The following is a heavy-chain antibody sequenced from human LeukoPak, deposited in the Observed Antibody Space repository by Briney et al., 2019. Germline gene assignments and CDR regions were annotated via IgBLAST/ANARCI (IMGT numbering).Heavy chain of an antibody. J-gene: IGHJ4*02. CDR3: ARDSGTDIVATTGQEY. Sequence: GGSLRLSCAASGFTFSSYSMNWVRQAPGKGLEWVSSISSSSSYIYYADSVKGRFTISRDNAKNSLYLQMNSLRAEDTAVYYCARDSGTDIVATTGQEYWGQGTLVTVSP. CDR1: GFTFSSYS. D-gene: IGHD5-12*01. V-gene: IGHV3-21*01. CDR2: ISSSSSYI.